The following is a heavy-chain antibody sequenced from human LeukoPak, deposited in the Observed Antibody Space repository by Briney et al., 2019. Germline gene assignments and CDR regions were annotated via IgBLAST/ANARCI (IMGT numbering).Heavy chain of an antibody. CDR1: GFTVSSNY. CDR3: AKDRYCSSTRCYGDFDY. CDR2: ISGSGDSA. D-gene: IGHD2-2*01. Sequence: PGGSLRLSCAASGFTVSSNYMSWVRQAPGKGLEWVSVISGSGDSAFQADSVKGQFTISRDNSKNTLYLQMNSLRAEDTAVYYCAKDRYCSSTRCYGDFDYWGQGTLVTVSS. V-gene: IGHV3-23*01. J-gene: IGHJ4*02.